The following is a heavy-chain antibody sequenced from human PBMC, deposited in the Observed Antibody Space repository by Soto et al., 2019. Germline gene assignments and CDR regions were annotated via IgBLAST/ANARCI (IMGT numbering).Heavy chain of an antibody. CDR1: GYIFTGYY. CDR2: INPNSGNT. CDR3: ARGTGNGGAYSSTYNYGMDV. V-gene: IGHV1-2*02. J-gene: IGHJ6*02. D-gene: IGHD2-21*01. Sequence: ASVKVSCKTSGYIFTGYYIHWVRHAPGQGLEWMGWINPNSGNTNYVQNFQGRVTMTRDTSINSAYMELNGLRSDDTAVYYCARGTGNGGAYSSTYNYGMDVRGQGATVTAAS.